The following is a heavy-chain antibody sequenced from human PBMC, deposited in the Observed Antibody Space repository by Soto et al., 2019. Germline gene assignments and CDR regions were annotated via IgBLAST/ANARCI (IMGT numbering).Heavy chain of an antibody. V-gene: IGHV4-31*03. D-gene: IGHD3-10*01. CDR1: GGSISSGGYY. Sequence: SETLSLTCTVSGGSISSGGYYWSWIRQHPGKGLEWIGYIYYSGSTYYNPSLKSRVTISVDTSKNQFSLKLSSVTAADTAVYYCARDGAMVRGVMDGMDVWGQGTTVTVSS. J-gene: IGHJ6*02. CDR2: IYYSGST. CDR3: ARDGAMVRGVMDGMDV.